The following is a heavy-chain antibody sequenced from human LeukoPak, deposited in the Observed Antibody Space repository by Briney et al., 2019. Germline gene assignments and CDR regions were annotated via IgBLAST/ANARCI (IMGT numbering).Heavy chain of an antibody. J-gene: IGHJ4*02. D-gene: IGHD6-19*01. Sequence: GGSLTLSCAASGFTSSSYAMSWVRQAPGKGLEWVSAISGSGGSTYYADSVKGRFTISRDNSKNTLYLQMNSLRSEDTAVYYCAKFPIAVAQTPFYQWGQGTLITVS. V-gene: IGHV3-23*01. CDR2: ISGSGGST. CDR1: GFTSSSYA. CDR3: AKFPIAVAQTPFYQ.